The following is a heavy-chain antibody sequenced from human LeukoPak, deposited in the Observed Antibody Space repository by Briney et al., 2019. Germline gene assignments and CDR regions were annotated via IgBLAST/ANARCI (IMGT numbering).Heavy chain of an antibody. CDR1: GFTFSTYW. CDR2: INTDGNST. V-gene: IGHV3-74*01. J-gene: IGHJ4*02. CDR3: ARAHPLDY. Sequence: GGSLRLSCAASGFTFSTYWMHWVRQAPGKGLVWVSQINTDGNSTTYADSVKGRFTVSRDNAKNTLYLQMNSLRAEDTAVYYCARAHPLDYWGQGTLVTVSS.